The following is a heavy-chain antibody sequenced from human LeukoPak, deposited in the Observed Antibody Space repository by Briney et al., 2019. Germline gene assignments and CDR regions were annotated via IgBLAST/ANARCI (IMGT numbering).Heavy chain of an antibody. CDR1: GFTFSSYA. CDR3: ANNWNRDY. Sequence: GGSLRLSCAASGFTFSSYAIHWVRQAPGKGLEWVAVTSSDGNDKHYADSVKGRFTISRDNSKNTLYLQMNSLRAEDTAVYYCANNWNRDYWGQGTLVIVAS. V-gene: IGHV3-30-3*01. D-gene: IGHD1-20*01. J-gene: IGHJ4*02. CDR2: TSSDGNDK.